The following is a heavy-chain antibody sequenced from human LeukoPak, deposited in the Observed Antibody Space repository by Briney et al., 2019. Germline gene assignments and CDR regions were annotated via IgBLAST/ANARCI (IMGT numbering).Heavy chain of an antibody. D-gene: IGHD3-22*01. CDR2: ISYDGSNK. CDR3: AKDESYYYDSSGHRNAFDI. Sequence: GGSLRLSCAASGFTFSSYGMHWVRQAPGKGLEWVAVISYDGSNKYYADSVKGRFTISRDNSKNTLYLQMNSLRAEDTAVYYCAKDESYYYDSSGHRNAFDIWGQGTMVTVSS. CDR1: GFTFSSYG. J-gene: IGHJ3*02. V-gene: IGHV3-30*18.